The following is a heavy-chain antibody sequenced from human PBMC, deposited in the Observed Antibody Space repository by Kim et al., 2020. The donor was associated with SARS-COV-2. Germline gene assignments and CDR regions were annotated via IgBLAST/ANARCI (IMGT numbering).Heavy chain of an antibody. V-gene: IGHV4-39*01. CDR2: IYYSGST. D-gene: IGHD3-3*01. Sequence: SETLSLTCTVSGGSISSSSYYWGWIRQPPGKGLEWIGSIYYSGSTYYNPSLKSRVTISVDTSKNQFSLKLSSVTAADTAGYYCARRLLGSGYRQFDYWGQGTLVTVSS. J-gene: IGHJ4*02. CDR3: ARRLLGSGYRQFDY. CDR1: GGSISSSSYY.